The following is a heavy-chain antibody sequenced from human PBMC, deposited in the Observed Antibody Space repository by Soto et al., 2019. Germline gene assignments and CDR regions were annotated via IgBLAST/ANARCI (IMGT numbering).Heavy chain of an antibody. Sequence: RGSLKISCKGSDYSFNTYWIAWVRQMPGKGLEWMGIIYPGDSDTRYSPSFQVQVTISADKSISTANLAWRSLKASNTAMYYCERQIRHYGSRNNTYYYYGLDVWGRGTTVTVSS. V-gene: IGHV5-51*01. CDR2: IYPGDSDT. J-gene: IGHJ6*02. D-gene: IGHD4-17*01. CDR3: ERQIRHYGSRNNTYYYYGLDV. CDR1: DYSFNTYW.